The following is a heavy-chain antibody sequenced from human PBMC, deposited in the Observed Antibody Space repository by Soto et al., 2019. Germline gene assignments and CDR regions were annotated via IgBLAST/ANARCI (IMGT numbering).Heavy chain of an antibody. CDR1: GGTFSSYA. D-gene: IGHD3-10*01. CDR3: ARIPPITMVRGAPYYFDY. CDR2: ITPIFGTA. V-gene: IGHV1-69*13. J-gene: IGHJ4*02. Sequence: ASVKVSCKASGGTFSSYAISWVRQAPGQGLEWMGGITPIFGTANYAQKFQGRVTITADESTSTAYMELSSLRSEDTAVYYCARIPPITMVRGAPYYFDYWGQGTLVTVSS.